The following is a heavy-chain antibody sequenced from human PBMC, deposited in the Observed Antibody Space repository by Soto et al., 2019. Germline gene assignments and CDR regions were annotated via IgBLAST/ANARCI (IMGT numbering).Heavy chain of an antibody. V-gene: IGHV4-59*08. J-gene: IGHJ4*02. D-gene: IGHD2-15*01. CDR2: IYYSGST. CDR3: ARHTPAISISDH. CDR1: GVSISSYY. Sequence: SETLSLTCTVSGVSISSYYWSWIRQPPGKGLEWIGYIYYSGSTNYNPSLKSRVTISVDKSKNQFSLKLSSVTAADTAVYYCARHTPAISISDHWGQGTLVTVSS.